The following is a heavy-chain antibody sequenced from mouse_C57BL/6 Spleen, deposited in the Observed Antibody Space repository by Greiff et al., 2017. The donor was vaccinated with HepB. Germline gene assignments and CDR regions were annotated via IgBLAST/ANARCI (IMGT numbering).Heavy chain of an antibody. Sequence: QVQLKQPGAELVKPGASVKLSCKASGYTFTSYWMQWVKQRPGQGLEWIGEIDPSDSYTNYNQKFKGKATLTVDTSSSTAYMQLSSLTSEDSAVYYCARRNPRGSSFDYWGQGTTLTVSS. CDR1: GYTFTSYW. CDR2: IDPSDSYT. CDR3: ARRNPRGSSFDY. J-gene: IGHJ2*01. V-gene: IGHV1-50*01.